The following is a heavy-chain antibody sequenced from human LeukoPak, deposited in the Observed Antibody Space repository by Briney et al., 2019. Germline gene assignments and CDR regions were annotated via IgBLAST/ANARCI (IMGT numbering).Heavy chain of an antibody. CDR1: GFSLSASGVG. V-gene: IGHV2-5*01. J-gene: IGHJ4*02. D-gene: IGHD2-2*01. CDR3: ARTYCSSVSCYVDY. CDR2: IYWNDDK. Sequence: SGPTLVNPTQTLTLTCTFSGFSLSASGVGVGWIRQSPGEALEWLALIYWNDDKRYSPSLRSRLTITKDTSKNQVVLTMTNMDPVDTATYHCARTYCSSVSCYVDYWGQGTLVTVSS.